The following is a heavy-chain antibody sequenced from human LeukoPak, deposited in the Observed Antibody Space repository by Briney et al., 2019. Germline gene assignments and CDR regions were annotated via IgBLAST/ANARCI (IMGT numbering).Heavy chain of an antibody. Sequence: GGSLRLSCAASGFTFSSYAMHWVRQAPGKGLEWVVVISYDGSNKYYADSVKGRFTISRDNSKNTLYLQMNSLRAEDTAVHYCARDRRWGLDYWGQGTLVTVSS. CDR1: GFTFSSYA. CDR3: ARDRRWGLDY. J-gene: IGHJ4*02. V-gene: IGHV3-30-3*01. CDR2: ISYDGSNK. D-gene: IGHD2-21*02.